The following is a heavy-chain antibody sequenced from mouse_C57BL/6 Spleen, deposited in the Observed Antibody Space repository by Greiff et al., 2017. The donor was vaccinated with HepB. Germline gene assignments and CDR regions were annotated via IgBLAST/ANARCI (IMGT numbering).Heavy chain of an antibody. CDR3: TQIYYGNYDWYFDV. CDR2: IDPETGGT. CDR1: GYTFTDYE. J-gene: IGHJ1*03. V-gene: IGHV1-15*01. Sequence: QVQLKESGAELVRPGASVTLSCKASGYTFTDYEMHWVKQTPVHGLEWIGAIDPETGGTAYNQKFKGKAILTADKSSSTAYMELRSLTSEDSAVYYCTQIYYGNYDWYFDVWGTGTTVTVSS. D-gene: IGHD2-1*01.